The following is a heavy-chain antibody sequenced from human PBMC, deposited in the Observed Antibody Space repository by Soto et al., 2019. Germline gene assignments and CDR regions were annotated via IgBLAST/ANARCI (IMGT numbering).Heavy chain of an antibody. J-gene: IGHJ2*01. CDR1: GFTFSSYA. CDR3: AKGSNGAVVGPWYFDL. Sequence: EVQLLESGGGLVQPGGSLRLSCAASGFTFSSYAMSWFRQAPGKGLEWVSAISGSGGSTYYADSVKGRFTISRDNSKNTLYLQMNSLRAEDTAVYYCAKGSNGAVVGPWYFDLWGRDTLVTVSS. V-gene: IGHV3-23*01. CDR2: ISGSGGST. D-gene: IGHD6-19*01.